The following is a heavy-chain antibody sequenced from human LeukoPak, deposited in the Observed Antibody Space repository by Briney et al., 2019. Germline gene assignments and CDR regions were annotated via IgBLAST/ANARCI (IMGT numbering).Heavy chain of an antibody. Sequence: PSETLSLTCTVSGGSISSSSYYWGWIRQPPGKGLEWIGSIYYSGSTYYNPSLKSRVTISVDTSKNQFSLKLSSVTAADTAVYYCARKNWSGYPSYYYYMDVWGKGTTVTVSS. CDR2: IYYSGST. CDR3: ARKNWSGYPSYYYYMDV. CDR1: GGSISSSSYY. V-gene: IGHV4-39*07. D-gene: IGHD3-3*01. J-gene: IGHJ6*03.